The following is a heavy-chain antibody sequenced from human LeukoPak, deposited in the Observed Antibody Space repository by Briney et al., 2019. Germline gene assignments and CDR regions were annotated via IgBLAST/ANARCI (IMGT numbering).Heavy chain of an antibody. D-gene: IGHD3-9*01. Sequence: PGGSLRLSCAGSGFTFRSYWMNWVRQAPGKGLEWLAIIKQDGTEKHYKGSVEGRLTISRDNAKNSLHLQMNSLRAEDTAVYYCAGGSGYLITSWGQGTLVTVSS. CDR1: GFTFRSYW. V-gene: IGHV3-7*01. CDR3: AGGSGYLITS. J-gene: IGHJ5*02. CDR2: IKQDGTEK.